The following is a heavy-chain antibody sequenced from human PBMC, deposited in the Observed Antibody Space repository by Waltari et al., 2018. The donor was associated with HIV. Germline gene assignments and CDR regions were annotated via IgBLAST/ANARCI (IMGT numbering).Heavy chain of an antibody. CDR1: GFTLNSVW. V-gene: IGHV3-15*01. D-gene: IGHD3-10*01. CDR2: RKTKGDGGAT. J-gene: IGHJ4*02. CDR3: TSEEDYGSGSHFDY. Sequence: EVQLVESGGDLLKPGGCLRLSCAASGFTLNSVWMSWVRQAPGKGMGWVGRRKTKGDGGATDYAAAVKGRFTISRDDSKNTVYLQMNSLKIEDTAVYYCTSEEDYGSGSHFDYWGQGTLVTVSS.